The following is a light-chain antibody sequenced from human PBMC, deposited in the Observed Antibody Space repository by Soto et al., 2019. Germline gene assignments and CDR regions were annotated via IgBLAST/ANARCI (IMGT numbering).Light chain of an antibody. CDR1: QSVSSN. J-gene: IGKJ1*01. Sequence: EIGMPQSPATLSVSPGERATLSCRASQSVSSNLAWYQQKPGQAPRLLIYGASTRATGIPARFSGSGSGTGFTLTISSLQSEDFAVYYCQQYNNWPRTFGQGTKVDIK. CDR2: GAS. CDR3: QQYNNWPRT. V-gene: IGKV3-15*01.